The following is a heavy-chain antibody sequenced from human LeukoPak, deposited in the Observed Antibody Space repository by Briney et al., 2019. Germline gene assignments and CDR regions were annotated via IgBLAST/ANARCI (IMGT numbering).Heavy chain of an antibody. CDR3: ARRGGLLGWFDP. CDR1: GGSISSSSYY. Sequence: PSETLSLTCTVSGGSISSSSYYWGWIRQTPGKGLEWIGSIYYSGSTYYNPSLKSRVTISVDTSKNQFSLKLSSVTAADTAVYYCARRGGLLGWFDPWGQGTLVTVSS. D-gene: IGHD1-26*01. V-gene: IGHV4-39*01. CDR2: IYYSGST. J-gene: IGHJ5*02.